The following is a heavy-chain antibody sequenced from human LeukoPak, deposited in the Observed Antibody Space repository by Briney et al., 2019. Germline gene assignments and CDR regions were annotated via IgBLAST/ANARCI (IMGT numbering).Heavy chain of an antibody. CDR2: IYDSGST. CDR1: GGSIRSSYYY. D-gene: IGHD3-16*01. CDR3: ARGRGPSARYWYLDL. J-gene: IGHJ2*01. Sequence: SETLSLTCTVSGGSIRSSYYYWGWIRQPPGKGLEWIGSIYDSGSTYYNPSLKSRVTISVDTSKNQFSLELSSVTAADTAVYYCARGRGPSARYWYLDLWGRGTLVTVSS. V-gene: IGHV4-39*07.